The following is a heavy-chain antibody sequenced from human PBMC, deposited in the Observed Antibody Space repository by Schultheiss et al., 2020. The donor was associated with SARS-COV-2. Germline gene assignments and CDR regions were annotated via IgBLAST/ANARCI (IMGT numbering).Heavy chain of an antibody. Sequence: ASVKVSCKASGGSFSNYGFSWVRQAPGKGLEWMGGFDPQQGKVKYSQRFQGRVIMTEDTSTDTAYMELHSLRSEDTAVYYCAPTTFGDAFEIWGQGTMVTVSS. CDR1: GGSFSNYG. CDR2: FDPQQGKV. D-gene: IGHD3-3*01. CDR3: APTTFGDAFEI. J-gene: IGHJ3*02. V-gene: IGHV1-24*01.